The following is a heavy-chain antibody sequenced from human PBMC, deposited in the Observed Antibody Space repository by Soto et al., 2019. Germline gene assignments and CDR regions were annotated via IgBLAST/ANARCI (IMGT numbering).Heavy chain of an antibody. CDR2: ISSSSSYI. D-gene: IGHD2-2*01. J-gene: IGHJ5*02. V-gene: IGHV3-21*01. CDR1: GFTFSSYS. CDR3: ARTYCSSTSCYHYNWFDP. Sequence: PGGSLRLSCAASGFTFSSYSMNWVRQAPGKGLEWVSSISSSSSYIYYADSVKGRFTISRDNAKNSLYLQMNSLRAEDTAVYYCARTYCSSTSCYHYNWFDPWGQGTLVTVSS.